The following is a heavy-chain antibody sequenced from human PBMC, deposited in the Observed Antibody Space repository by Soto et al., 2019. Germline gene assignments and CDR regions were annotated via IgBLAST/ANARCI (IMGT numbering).Heavy chain of an antibody. CDR1: GGSFSGYY. Sequence: SETLSLTCAVYGGSFSGYYWSWIRQPPGKGLEWIGEINHSGSTNYNPSLKSRVTISVDTSKNQFSLKLSSVTAADTAVYYCATVNSSSWYRFDYWGQGTLVTVSS. CDR3: ATVNSSSWYRFDY. CDR2: INHSGST. J-gene: IGHJ4*02. V-gene: IGHV4-34*01. D-gene: IGHD6-13*01.